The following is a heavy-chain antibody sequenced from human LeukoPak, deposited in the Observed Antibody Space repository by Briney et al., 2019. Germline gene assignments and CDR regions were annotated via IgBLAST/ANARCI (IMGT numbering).Heavy chain of an antibody. CDR1: GGSMSNYY. J-gene: IGHJ6*03. D-gene: IGHD3-22*01. Sequence: SETLSLTCSVSGGSMSNYYWSWTRQPPGKGLEWIGYIYYSGNTHYNPSLKSRVTISVDTSKNQFSLNLRSVTAADTAMYYCARGGPRLYYYYMDVWGKGTTVTIPS. CDR2: IYYSGNT. V-gene: IGHV4-59*01. CDR3: ARGGPRLYYYYMDV.